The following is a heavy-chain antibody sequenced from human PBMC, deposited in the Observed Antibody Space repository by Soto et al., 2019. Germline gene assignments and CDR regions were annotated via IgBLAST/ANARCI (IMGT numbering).Heavy chain of an antibody. CDR3: SGSGYLGNWFDP. CDR1: GFTFSSYW. D-gene: IGHD3-22*01. J-gene: IGHJ5*02. Sequence: GGSLRLSCAASGFTFSSYWMSWVRQAPGKGLEWVANIKQDGSEKYYADSVKGRFTISRDNSKNTLHLQMNSLRAEDTAVYYCSGSGYLGNWFDPWGQGTLVTVSS. V-gene: IGHV3-7*01. CDR2: IKQDGSEK.